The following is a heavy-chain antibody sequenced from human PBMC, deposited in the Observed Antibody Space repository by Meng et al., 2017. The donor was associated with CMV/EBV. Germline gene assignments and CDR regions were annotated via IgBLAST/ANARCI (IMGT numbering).Heavy chain of an antibody. CDR3: ARRRLRFWEFDP. V-gene: IGHV1-8*03. D-gene: IGHD3-3*01. CDR1: GYTFTSYD. Sequence: CKASGYTFTSYDINWVRQATGQGLEWMGWMNPNSGNTGYAQKFQGRVTITRNTSISTAYMELSSLRSEDTAVYYCARRRLRFWEFDPWGQGTLVTVSS. CDR2: MNPNSGNT. J-gene: IGHJ5*02.